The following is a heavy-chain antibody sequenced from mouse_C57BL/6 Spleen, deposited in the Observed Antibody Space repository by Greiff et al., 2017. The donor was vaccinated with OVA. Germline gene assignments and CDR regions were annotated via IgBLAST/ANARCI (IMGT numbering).Heavy chain of an antibody. CDR3: AREGVYYDGRSYGSYAMDY. V-gene: IGHV1-63*01. Sequence: QVQLQQSGAELVRPGTSVKMSCKASGYTFTNYWIGWAKQRPGHGLEWIGDIYPGGGYTNYNEKFKGKATLTADKSSSTAYMQFSSLTSEDSAIYYCAREGVYYDGRSYGSYAMDYWGQGTSVTVSS. CDR2: IYPGGGYT. CDR1: GYTFTNYW. D-gene: IGHD1-1*01. J-gene: IGHJ4*01.